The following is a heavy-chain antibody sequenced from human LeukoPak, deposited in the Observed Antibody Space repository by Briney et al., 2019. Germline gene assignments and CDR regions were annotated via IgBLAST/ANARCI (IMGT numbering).Heavy chain of an antibody. CDR2: THHSGST. V-gene: IGHV4-31*03. J-gene: IGHJ4*02. CDR1: AGSISSGEYY. CDR3: ARDYQLLYFDS. Sequence: PSETLSLTCTVSAGSISSGEYYWAWIRQHPGKGLEWVAYTHHSGSTYSNPSLKSRVAISVDTSNNQFSLRLTSVTAADTAVYYCARDYQLLYFDSWGQGTLVTVSS. D-gene: IGHD2-2*01.